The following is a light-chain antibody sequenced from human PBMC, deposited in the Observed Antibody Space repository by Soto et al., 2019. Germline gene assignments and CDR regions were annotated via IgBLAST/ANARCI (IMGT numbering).Light chain of an antibody. CDR2: KAA. Sequence: DVQMTPSPSTLSASVGDRVTITCRACQSISRCLAWYTQKPGKAPKLLIYKAASLDSGVPSRFRGSGSGTEYTRTISRLQPDDFATYYCQQYHSYPYTFGQGNTLEI. CDR1: QSISRC. V-gene: IGKV1-5*03. CDR3: QQYHSYPYT. J-gene: IGKJ2*01.